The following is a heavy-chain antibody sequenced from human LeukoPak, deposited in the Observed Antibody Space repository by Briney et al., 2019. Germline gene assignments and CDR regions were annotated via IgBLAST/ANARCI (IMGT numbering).Heavy chain of an antibody. J-gene: IGHJ4*02. CDR1: GFTFSSYA. V-gene: IGHV3-30-3*01. Sequence: GGSLRLSCAASGFTFSSYAMHWVRQAPGKGLEWVAVISYDGSNKYYADSVKGRFTISRDNSKNTLYLQMNSLRPEDAAVYYCAKDLRDIAVAGSGPDYWGQGTLVIVSS. CDR2: ISYDGSNK. D-gene: IGHD6-19*01. CDR3: AKDLRDIAVAGSGPDY.